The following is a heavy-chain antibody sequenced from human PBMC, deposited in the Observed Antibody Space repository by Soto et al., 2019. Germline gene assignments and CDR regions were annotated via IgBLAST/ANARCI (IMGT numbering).Heavy chain of an antibody. CDR3: ARDCVDVAASGDAFDI. J-gene: IGHJ3*02. CDR1: GGTFSSYT. CDR2: IIPILGIA. V-gene: IGHV1-69*04. D-gene: IGHD6-13*01. Sequence: ASVKVSCKASGGTFSSYTISWVRQAPGQGLEWMGRIIPILGIANYAQKFQGRVTITADKSTITAYMEMSSLRAEDAAVYYCARDCVDVAASGDAFDIWGQGTMVTVSS.